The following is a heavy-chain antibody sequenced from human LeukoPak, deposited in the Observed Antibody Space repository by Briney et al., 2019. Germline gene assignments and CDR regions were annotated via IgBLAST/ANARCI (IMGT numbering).Heavy chain of an antibody. D-gene: IGHD5-12*01. Sequence: PGRSLRLSCAASGFTFSSYGMHWVRQAPGKGLEWVAVIWYDGSNKYYADSVKGRFTISRDNSKNTLYLQMNSLRAEDTAVYYCARVLNKYDDSGFSAADSWGQGTLVTVSS. V-gene: IGHV3-33*01. J-gene: IGHJ4*02. CDR2: IWYDGSNK. CDR3: ARVLNKYDDSGFSAADS. CDR1: GFTFSSYG.